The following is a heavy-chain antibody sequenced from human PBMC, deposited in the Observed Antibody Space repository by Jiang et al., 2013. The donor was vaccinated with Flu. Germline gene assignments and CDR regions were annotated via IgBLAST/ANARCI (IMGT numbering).Heavy chain of an antibody. J-gene: IGHJ6*02. D-gene: IGHD3-10*01. V-gene: IGHV6-1*01. Sequence: QTLSLTCAISGDSVPTNTGAWNWIRQSPSRGLEWLGRTYYRSKWYTDYAVSVKSRIHINPDTSKNQLSLQLNSVTPEDTAVYYCVRGLLRYGMDVWGPGTTVTVSS. CDR3: VRGLLRYGMDV. CDR2: TYYRSKWYT. CDR1: GDSVPTNTGA.